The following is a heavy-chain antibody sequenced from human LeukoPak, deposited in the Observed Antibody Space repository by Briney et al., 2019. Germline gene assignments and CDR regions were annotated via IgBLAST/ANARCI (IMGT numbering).Heavy chain of an antibody. V-gene: IGHV2-5*02. D-gene: IGHD6-13*01. CDR1: GFSLSTSGVG. CDR3: AHSQIAAAGPECFDP. J-gene: IGHJ5*02. CDR2: IYWDDDK. Sequence: SGPTLVNPTQTLTLTCTFSGFSLSTSGVGVGWIRQPPGKALEWPALIYWDDDKRYSPSLKNRLTITKDTSKNQVVLTMTNMDPVDTAIYYCAHSQIAAAGPECFDPWGHGTLVTVSS.